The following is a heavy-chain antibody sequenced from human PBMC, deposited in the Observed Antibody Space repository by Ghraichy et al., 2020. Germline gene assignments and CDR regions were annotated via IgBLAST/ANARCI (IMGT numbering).Heavy chain of an antibody. CDR1: GGSISSYY. CDR2: IYYSGST. V-gene: IGHV4-59*08. D-gene: IGHD1-26*01. CDR3: ARRGGEKWELLDWFDP. J-gene: IGHJ5*02. Sequence: SETLSLTCTVSGGSISSYYWSWIRQPPGKGLEWIGYIYYSGSTNYNPSLKSRVTISVDTSKNQFSLKLSSVTAADTAVYYCARRGGEKWELLDWFDPWGQGTLVTVSS.